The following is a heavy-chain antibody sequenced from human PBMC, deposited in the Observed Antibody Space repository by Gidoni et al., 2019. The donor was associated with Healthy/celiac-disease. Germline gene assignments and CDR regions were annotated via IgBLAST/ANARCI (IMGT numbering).Heavy chain of an antibody. D-gene: IGHD3-10*01. CDR1: GGSISSGSYY. J-gene: IGHJ4*02. Sequence: QVQLQESGPGLVKPSQTLSLTCTVSGGSISSGSYYWSWIRQPAGKGLEWIGRIYTSGSTNYNPSLKSRVTISVDTSKNQFSLKLSSVTAADTAVYYCARERVVRGVSGGIDYWGQGTLVTVSS. CDR2: IYTSGST. CDR3: ARERVVRGVSGGIDY. V-gene: IGHV4-61*02.